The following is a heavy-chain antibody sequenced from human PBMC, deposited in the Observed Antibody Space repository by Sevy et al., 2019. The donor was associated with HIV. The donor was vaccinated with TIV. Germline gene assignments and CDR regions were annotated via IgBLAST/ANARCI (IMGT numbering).Heavy chain of an antibody. CDR1: GFTFSSYA. V-gene: IGHV3-30-3*01. D-gene: IGHD3-3*01. CDR3: ARDARYDFWSGSNDY. J-gene: IGHJ4*02. Sequence: GGSLRLSCAASGFTFSSYAMHWVRQAPGKGLEWVAVISYDGSNKYYADSVKGRFTISRDNSKNTLYLQMNSLRAEDTAVYYCARDARYDFWSGSNDYWGQGTLVTVSS. CDR2: ISYDGSNK.